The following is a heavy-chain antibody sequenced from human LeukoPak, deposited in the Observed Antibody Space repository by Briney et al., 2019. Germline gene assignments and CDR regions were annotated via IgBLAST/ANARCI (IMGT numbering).Heavy chain of an antibody. D-gene: IGHD5-24*01. J-gene: IGHJ4*02. CDR1: GFTFSDHY. CDR3: ARGFRYGSNWGFDY. Sequence: GGSLRLSCTASGFTFSDHYMAWVRQAPGKGLEWVARIREKPHSYSTEYAASVKGRFTISRDDSKNSLYLQMSSLKTEDMAVYYCARGFRYGSNWGFDYWGQGTLVTVSS. V-gene: IGHV3-72*01. CDR2: IREKPHSYST.